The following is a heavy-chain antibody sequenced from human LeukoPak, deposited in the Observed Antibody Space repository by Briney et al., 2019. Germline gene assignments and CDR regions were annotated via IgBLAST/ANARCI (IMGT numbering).Heavy chain of an antibody. Sequence: PGGSLRLSCAASGFTFSTYIMNWVRQTPGKGLEWVSSIGTSTSYIYYADSVKGRFTISRDNAKNSLYLEMNSLRADDTAVYYCARDTLGEGEDANYAVYYFDYWGQGTVVTVSS. CDR3: ARDTLGEGEDANYAVYYFDY. V-gene: IGHV3-21*01. J-gene: IGHJ4*02. CDR2: IGTSTSYI. D-gene: IGHD4/OR15-4a*01. CDR1: GFTFSTYI.